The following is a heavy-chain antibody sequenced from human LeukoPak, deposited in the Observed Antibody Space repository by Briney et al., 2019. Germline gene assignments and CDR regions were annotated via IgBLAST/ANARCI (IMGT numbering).Heavy chain of an antibody. CDR3: ARDSYCSGGSCYSMPLNWFDP. CDR2: ISSSSSTI. J-gene: IGHJ5*02. D-gene: IGHD2-15*01. CDR1: GFTFSSYS. V-gene: IGHV3-48*01. Sequence: GGSLRLSCAASGFTFSSYSMNWVRQAPGKGLESVSYISSSSSTIYYADSVKGRFTISRDNAKNSLYLQMNSLRAEDTAVYYCARDSYCSGGSCYSMPLNWFDPWGQGTLVTVSS.